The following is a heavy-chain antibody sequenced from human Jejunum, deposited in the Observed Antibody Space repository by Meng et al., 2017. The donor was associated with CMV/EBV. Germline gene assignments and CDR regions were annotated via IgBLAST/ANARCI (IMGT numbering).Heavy chain of an antibody. Sequence: FAFSTDKRNWVRQGTGGGLEWVSSISVSSTDIYYADSVKGRFTVSRDNAKNSLYLQMSSLRADDTAVYYCARDGFAVIAPRAFDIWGQGTMVTVSS. D-gene: IGHD2-21*01. CDR1: FAFSTDK. V-gene: IGHV3-21*01. CDR2: ISVSSTDI. J-gene: IGHJ3*02. CDR3: ARDGFAVIAPRAFDI.